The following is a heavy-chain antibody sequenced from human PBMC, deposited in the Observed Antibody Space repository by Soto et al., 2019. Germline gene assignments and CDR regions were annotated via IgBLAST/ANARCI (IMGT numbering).Heavy chain of an antibody. CDR2: IYSGGST. J-gene: IGHJ6*02. V-gene: IGHV3-66*01. Sequence: EVQLVESGGGLVQPGGSLRLSCAASGFTVSSNYMSWVRQAPGKGLEWVSVIYSGGSTYYADSVKGRFTISRDNSKNTLYLQMISLRADDTAVYYCARCYYDSSGYPYGMDVWGQGTTVTVSS. CDR3: ARCYYDSSGYPYGMDV. D-gene: IGHD3-22*01. CDR1: GFTVSSNY.